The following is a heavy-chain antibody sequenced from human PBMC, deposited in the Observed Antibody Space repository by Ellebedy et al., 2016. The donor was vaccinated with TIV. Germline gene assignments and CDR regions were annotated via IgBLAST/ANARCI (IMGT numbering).Heavy chain of an antibody. CDR2: MSYGGSSK. V-gene: IGHV3-30-3*01. J-gene: IGHJ4*02. D-gene: IGHD6-13*01. CDR3: ARDLDKSSSWYWGAAY. CDR1: GFTFNHYA. Sequence: PGGSLRLSCAASGFTFNHYAMHWVRQAPGKGLEWVAVMSYGGSSKYYADSVKGRFTISRDNSMTTLYLEMNSLRAEDTAVYYCARDLDKSSSWYWGAAYWGQGTRVTVSS.